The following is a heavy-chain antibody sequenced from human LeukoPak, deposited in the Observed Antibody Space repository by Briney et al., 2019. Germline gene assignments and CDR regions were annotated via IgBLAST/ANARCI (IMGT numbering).Heavy chain of an antibody. CDR1: GFTFSSYG. J-gene: IGHJ4*02. V-gene: IGHV3-33*01. CDR3: ARDIGEVGATPHFDY. D-gene: IGHD1-26*01. CDR2: IWYDGSNK. Sequence: PGESLRLSCAASGFTFSSYGMHWVRQAPGKGLEWVAVIWYDGSNKYYADSVKGRFTISRDNSKNTLYLQMNSLRAEDTAVYYCARDIGEVGATPHFDYWGQGTLVTVSS.